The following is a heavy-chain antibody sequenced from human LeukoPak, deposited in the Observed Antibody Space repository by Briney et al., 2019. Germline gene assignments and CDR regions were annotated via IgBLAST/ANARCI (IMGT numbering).Heavy chain of an antibody. J-gene: IGHJ4*02. Sequence: RGSSLRLSCAASGFTFNNYGMHWVRQAPGKGLEWVTVISYDGRDKYFVDSVKGRCTISRDNSKNTLYLQVNSLRAEDTAVYYCAKDRGYCNGGSCYGLDYWGQGNLVTVSS. D-gene: IGHD2-15*01. CDR2: ISYDGRDK. V-gene: IGHV3-30*18. CDR3: AKDRGYCNGGSCYGLDY. CDR1: GFTFNNYG.